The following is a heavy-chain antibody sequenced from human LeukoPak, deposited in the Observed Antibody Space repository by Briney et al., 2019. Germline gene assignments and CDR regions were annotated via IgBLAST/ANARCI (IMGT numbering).Heavy chain of an antibody. Sequence: ASVKVSCKASGYTFTTYGISWVRQAPGQGLEWMGGIIPIFGTANYAQKFQGRVTITTDESTSTAYMELSSLRSEDTAVYYCARTLTIFGVSYMDVWGKGTTVTVSS. D-gene: IGHD3-3*01. CDR1: GYTFTTYG. CDR2: IIPIFGTA. CDR3: ARTLTIFGVSYMDV. J-gene: IGHJ6*03. V-gene: IGHV1-69*05.